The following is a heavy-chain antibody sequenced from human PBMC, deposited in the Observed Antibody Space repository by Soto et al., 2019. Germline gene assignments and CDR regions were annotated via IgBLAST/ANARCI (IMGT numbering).Heavy chain of an antibody. CDR1: GFTFRDYA. Sequence: EVQVLQSGGGLGQPGGSLRLSCAAGGFTFRDYAMSWVRQAPGKGLEWVSTLSGSLNSAFYADSVKGRFTISRDSSDNFLYLQINNLRDEDTAVYYCARDAGFPDFGVIKHVFDIWGQGTLVTVSS. V-gene: IGHV3-23*01. D-gene: IGHD3-3*01. CDR2: LSGSLNSA. J-gene: IGHJ3*02. CDR3: ARDAGFPDFGVIKHVFDI.